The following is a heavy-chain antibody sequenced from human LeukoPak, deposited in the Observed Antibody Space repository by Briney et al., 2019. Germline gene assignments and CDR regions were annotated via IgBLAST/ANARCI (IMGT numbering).Heavy chain of an antibody. D-gene: IGHD1-1*01. CDR2: IDWDDDK. CDR3: ARISGTLEEGYYYYYYMDV. CDR1: GFSLSTTGMC. Sequence: ESGPTLVNPTQTLTLTCTFSGFSLSTTGMCVSWIRQPPGKALEWLARIDWDDDKYYSTSLKTRLTISKDTSKNQVVLTMTNMDPVDTATYYCARISGTLEEGYYYYYYMDVWGKGTTVTVSS. J-gene: IGHJ6*03. V-gene: IGHV2-70*11.